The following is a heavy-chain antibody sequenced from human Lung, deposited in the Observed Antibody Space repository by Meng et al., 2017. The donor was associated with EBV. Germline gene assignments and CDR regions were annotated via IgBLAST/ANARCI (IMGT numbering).Heavy chain of an antibody. CDR1: GFTFSNYA. CDR3: AKDSFEAASDHYFDY. D-gene: IGHD6-13*01. J-gene: IGHJ4*02. V-gene: IGHV3-23*01. CDR2: ISAGGGST. Sequence: EVQLLESGGGLVQPGGSLRLACAASGFTFSNYAMSWVRQAPGKGLEWVSVISAGGGSTYYADSVKGRFTISRDNSENTLYLHMNSLRAEDTAVYYCAKDSFEAASDHYFDYWGQGTLVTVYS.